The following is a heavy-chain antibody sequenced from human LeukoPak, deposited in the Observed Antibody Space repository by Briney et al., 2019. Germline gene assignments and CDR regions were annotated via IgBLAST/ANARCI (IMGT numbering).Heavy chain of an antibody. CDR1: GGSFSSGSYY. CDR2: IYTSGST. Sequence: SQTLSLTCTVSGGSFSSGSYYYNWIRQPAGKGLEWIGRIYTSGSTNYNPSLKSRVTISVDTSKNQFSLKLSSVTAADTAVYYCARRGEYWGQGTLVTVSS. V-gene: IGHV4-61*02. CDR3: ARRGEY. J-gene: IGHJ4*02.